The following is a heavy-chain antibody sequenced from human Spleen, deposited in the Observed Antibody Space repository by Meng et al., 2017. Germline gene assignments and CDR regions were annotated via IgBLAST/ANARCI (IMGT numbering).Heavy chain of an antibody. Sequence: QVHLQESGPGLVKPSGTLCLTCVVSGGSISSIDWWSWVRQPPGKGLEWIGEIYHGGDTNYNPSLKSRVTIAIDRSKNQFSLKLSSVTAADTAVYYCASWIYSCGWQWGQGTLVTVSS. CDR1: GGSISSIDW. J-gene: IGHJ4*02. CDR2: IYHGGDT. CDR3: ASWIYSCGWQ. V-gene: IGHV4/OR15-8*02. D-gene: IGHD6-19*01.